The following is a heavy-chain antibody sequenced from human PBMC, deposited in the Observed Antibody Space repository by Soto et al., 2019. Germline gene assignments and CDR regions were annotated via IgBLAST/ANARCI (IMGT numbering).Heavy chain of an antibody. V-gene: IGHV4-59*01. D-gene: IGHD5-12*01. Sequence: SETLSLTCTGSGGSISSYYWSWIRQPPGKGLEWIGYIYYSGSTNYNPSLKSRVTISVDTSKNQFSLKLSSVTAADTAVYYCARDGGYDYDGSAFDIWGQGTMVTVSS. J-gene: IGHJ3*02. CDR2: IYYSGST. CDR3: ARDGGYDYDGSAFDI. CDR1: GGSISSYY.